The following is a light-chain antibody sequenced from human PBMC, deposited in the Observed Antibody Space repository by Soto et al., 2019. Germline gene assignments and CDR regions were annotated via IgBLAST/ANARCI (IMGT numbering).Light chain of an antibody. CDR1: SSDVGGYKY. J-gene: IGLJ1*01. Sequence: QSALTQPPSASGSPGQSVTISCTGTSSDVGGYKYVSWYQQNPGKAPKLMIYEVSKRPSGVPDRFSGSKSGNTASLTVSGLQAEDEADYYCQSHDSSLSGSVFGTGTKVTVL. CDR2: EVS. V-gene: IGLV2-8*01. CDR3: QSHDSSLSGSV.